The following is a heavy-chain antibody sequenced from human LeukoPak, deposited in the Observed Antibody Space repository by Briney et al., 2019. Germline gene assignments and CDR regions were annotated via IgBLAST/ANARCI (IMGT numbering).Heavy chain of an antibody. Sequence: GGSLRLSCVASGFIFSSYWMSWVRQAPGKGLEGVANIKDDGNEQYYVDSVRGRFTIFRDNAKNALYLQMNSPRVEDTAMYYCARDPYFDAFDMWGQGTMVTVSS. CDR3: ARDPYFDAFDM. CDR1: GFIFSSYW. V-gene: IGHV3-7*01. CDR2: IKDDGNEQ. D-gene: IGHD3-3*01. J-gene: IGHJ3*02.